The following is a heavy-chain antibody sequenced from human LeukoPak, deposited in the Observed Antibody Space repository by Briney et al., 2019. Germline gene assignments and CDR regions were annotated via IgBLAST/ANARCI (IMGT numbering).Heavy chain of an antibody. CDR3: ARDSGTTGEVKFDP. D-gene: IGHD3-10*01. Sequence: PSETLSLTCTVSGYSINNGYYWGWIRQPPGKGLEWIGRVYGGGSTTYNPSLKSRVTMSVDTSKNQFSLKLSSVTAADTALYYCARDSGTTGEVKFDPWGQGTLVTVSS. CDR2: VYGGGST. V-gene: IGHV4-38-2*02. CDR1: GYSINNGYY. J-gene: IGHJ5*02.